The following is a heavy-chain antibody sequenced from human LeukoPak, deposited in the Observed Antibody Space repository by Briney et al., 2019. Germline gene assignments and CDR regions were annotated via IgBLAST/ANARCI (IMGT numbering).Heavy chain of an antibody. V-gene: IGHV4-31*03. CDR2: MYDSGSR. CDR1: VGSLNSADYY. J-gene: IGHJ5*02. CDR3: ARDLGGDGFNLRNWFDP. D-gene: IGHD5-24*01. Sequence: SETLSLTPTVSVGSLNSADYYWSWIRHHPGKCLECLGYMYDSGSRYYNPSLKSRVSISIDTSKSQCSLNLSSVTAADTAVYCCARDLGGDGFNLRNWFDPWGQGTLVTASP.